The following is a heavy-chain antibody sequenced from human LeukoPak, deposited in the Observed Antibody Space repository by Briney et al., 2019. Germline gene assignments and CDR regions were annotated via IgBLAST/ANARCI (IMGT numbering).Heavy chain of an antibody. J-gene: IGHJ4*02. D-gene: IGHD3-10*01. CDR2: IGWNGRSI. CDR3: AKGDTVFRGGPDY. CDR1: GFSFDDFD. Sequence: GGSLRLSCEASGFSFDDFDMHWVRHAPGKGLEWVSRIGWNGRSIHYADSVKGRFTISRDNAKNSLYLQMNSLRAEDTAFYYCAKGDTVFRGGPDYWGQGTLVTVSS. V-gene: IGHV3-9*01.